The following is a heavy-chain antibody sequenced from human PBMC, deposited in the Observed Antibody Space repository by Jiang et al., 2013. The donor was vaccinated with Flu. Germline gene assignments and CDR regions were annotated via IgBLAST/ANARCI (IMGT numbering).Heavy chain of an antibody. V-gene: IGHV1-69*01. D-gene: IGHD5-12*01. CDR3: ARTRAGGGYAY. J-gene: IGHJ4*02. CDR2: IIPIFGTA. Sequence: TFSSYAISWVRQAPGQGLEWMGGIIPIFGTANYAQKFQGRVTITADESTSTAYMELSSLRSEDTAVYYCARTRAGGGYAYWGQGTLVTVSS. CDR1: TFSSYA.